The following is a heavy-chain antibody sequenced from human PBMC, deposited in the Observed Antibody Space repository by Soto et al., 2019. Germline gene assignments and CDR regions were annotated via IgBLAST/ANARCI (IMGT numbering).Heavy chain of an antibody. D-gene: IGHD6-13*01. CDR1: GFTLSSYW. V-gene: IGHV3-7*01. J-gene: IGHJ3*02. CDR3: ARAKSSCGAFDI. Sequence: GGSLRLSCAASGFTLSSYWMSWVRQAPGKGLEWVANIKQDGSEKYYVDSVKGRFTISRDNAKNSLYLQMNSLRAEDTAVYYCARAKSSCGAFDIWGQGTMVTVSS. CDR2: IKQDGSEK.